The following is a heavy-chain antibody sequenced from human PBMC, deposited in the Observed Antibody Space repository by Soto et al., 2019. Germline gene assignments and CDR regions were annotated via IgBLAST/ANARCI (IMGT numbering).Heavy chain of an antibody. CDR3: AHSVVAGLGYYFDY. D-gene: IGHD6-19*01. CDR1: GFSLSSTRVA. J-gene: IGHJ4*02. CDR2: IYWDDDQ. Sequence: QITLKESGPTLVKPTQTLTLTCTFSGFSLSSTRVAVGWIRQPPGKPLEWLALIYWDDDQRYRPFLPSRHTITTVGAKNQVVVTMINMDPADSATYYCAHSVVAGLGYYFDYWGQGTLCTVYS. V-gene: IGHV2-5*02.